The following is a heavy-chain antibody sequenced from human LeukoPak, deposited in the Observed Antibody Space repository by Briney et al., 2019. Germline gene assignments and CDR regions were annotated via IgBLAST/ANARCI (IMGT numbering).Heavy chain of an antibody. D-gene: IGHD4-23*01. Sequence: SETLSLTCAVYGGSFSGYYWSWIRQPPGKGLEWIGEINHSGSTNYNPSLKSRVTISVDTSKNQFSLKLSSVTAAVTAVYYCARGPNYGGNSKDFDYWGQGTLVTVSS. V-gene: IGHV4-34*01. J-gene: IGHJ4*02. CDR2: INHSGST. CDR3: ARGPNYGGNSKDFDY. CDR1: GGSFSGYY.